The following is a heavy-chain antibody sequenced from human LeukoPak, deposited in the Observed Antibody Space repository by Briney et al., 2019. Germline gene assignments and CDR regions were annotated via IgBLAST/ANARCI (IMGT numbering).Heavy chain of an antibody. CDR1: GFTFRSYW. Sequence: GGSLRLSCAASGFTFRSYWMHWVRQAPGKGLVWVSRINRDGSNTNYADSVKGRFTISRDNAKNTLYLQMNSLGAEDTAVYYCARDTDSNFDYWGQGTPVTVSS. V-gene: IGHV3-74*01. CDR2: INRDGSNT. CDR3: ARDTDSNFDY. J-gene: IGHJ4*02. D-gene: IGHD6-13*01.